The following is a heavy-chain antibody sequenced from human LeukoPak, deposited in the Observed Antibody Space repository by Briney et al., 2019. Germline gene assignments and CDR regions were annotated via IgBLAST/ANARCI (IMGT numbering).Heavy chain of an antibody. CDR3: ARDKLGISVFDY. D-gene: IGHD7-27*01. CDR2: INPNSGGT. CDR1: GYTFTGYY. J-gene: IGHJ4*02. Sequence: ASVKVSCKASGYTFTGYYMHWVRQARGQGLEWMGWINPNSGGTNYAQKFQGRVTMTRDTSISTAYMELSRLRSDDTAVYYCARDKLGISVFDYWGQGTLVTVSS. V-gene: IGHV1-2*02.